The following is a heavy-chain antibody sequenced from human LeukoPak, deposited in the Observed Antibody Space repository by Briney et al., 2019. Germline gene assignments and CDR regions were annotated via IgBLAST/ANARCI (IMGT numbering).Heavy chain of an antibody. Sequence: SETLSLTCTVSGVSISSSSYYWDWIRQPPGKGLEWIGSIYYSGSTYYNPSLKSRVTISVDTSKNQFSLKLSSVTAADTAVYYCARGVSSSSWYALDYWGQGTLVTVSS. D-gene: IGHD6-13*01. J-gene: IGHJ4*02. CDR2: IYYSGST. V-gene: IGHV4-39*07. CDR3: ARGVSSSSWYALDY. CDR1: GVSISSSSYY.